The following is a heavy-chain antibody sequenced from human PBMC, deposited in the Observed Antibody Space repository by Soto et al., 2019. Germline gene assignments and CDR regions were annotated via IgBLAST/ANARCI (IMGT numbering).Heavy chain of an antibody. Sequence: GGSLRLSCAASGFTFSSYAMSWVRQAPGKGLEWVSAISGSGGSTYYADSVKGRFTISRDNSKNTLYLQMNSLRAEDTAVYYCAKVSYGIQIETNEHWGQGTLVTVSS. J-gene: IGHJ4*02. D-gene: IGHD1-1*01. CDR1: GFTFSSYA. V-gene: IGHV3-23*01. CDR2: ISGSGGST. CDR3: AKVSYGIQIETNEH.